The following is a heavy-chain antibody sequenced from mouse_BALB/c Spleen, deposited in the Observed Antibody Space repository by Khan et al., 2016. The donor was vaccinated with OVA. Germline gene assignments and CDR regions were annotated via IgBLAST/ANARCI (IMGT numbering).Heavy chain of an antibody. CDR2: VSTGGSYT. J-gene: IGHJ3*01. V-gene: IGHV5-6*01. D-gene: IGHD1-1*01. Sequence: EVELVESGGDLVKPGGSLKLSCAASGFTFSTYGMSWVRQAPDKRLEWVATVSTGGSYTYYPDSVKGRFTISRDNAKNTLYLQMSGLRSEDTAMFYGTRLAYYYDSEGFAYWGQGTLVTGSA. CDR1: GFTFSTYG. CDR3: TRLAYYYDSEGFAY.